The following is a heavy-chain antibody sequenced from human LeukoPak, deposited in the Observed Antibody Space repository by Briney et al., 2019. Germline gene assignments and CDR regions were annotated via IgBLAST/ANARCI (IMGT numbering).Heavy chain of an antibody. V-gene: IGHV4-4*07. CDR3: ARDYSENAYPYYSDY. CDR1: GGSISSFY. Sequence: PSETLSLTCTVSGGSISSFYWNWIRQPAGKGLEWIGRIYTSGNANYNPSLKSRVTMSVDTSKNQFSLTLNSVTAADTAMYYCARDYSENAYPYYSDYWGQGTLVTVSS. J-gene: IGHJ4*02. CDR2: IYTSGNA. D-gene: IGHD2-21*01.